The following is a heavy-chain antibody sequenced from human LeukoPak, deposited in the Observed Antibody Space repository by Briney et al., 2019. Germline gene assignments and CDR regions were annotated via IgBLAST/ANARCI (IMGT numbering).Heavy chain of an antibody. CDR1: GGTFSSYA. J-gene: IGHJ4*02. CDR2: IIPIFGTA. V-gene: IGHV1-69*05. Sequence: SVKVSCRASGGTFSSYAISWVRQAPGQGLEWMGRIIPIFGTANYAQKFQGRVTITTDESTSTAYMELSSLRSEDTAVYYCASYGSGSYFDYWGQGTLVTVSS. D-gene: IGHD3-10*01. CDR3: ASYGSGSYFDY.